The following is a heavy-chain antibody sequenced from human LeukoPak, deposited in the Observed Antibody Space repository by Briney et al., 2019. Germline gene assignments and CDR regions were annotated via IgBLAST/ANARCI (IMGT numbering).Heavy chain of an antibody. CDR1: GFMFSSYG. CDR2: ISSSGSTI. CDR3: AELGITMIGGV. J-gene: IGHJ6*04. V-gene: IGHV3-48*04. Sequence: GGSPRLSCAASGFMFSSYGMHWVRQAPGKGLEWVSYISSSGSTIYYADSVRGRFTISRDSAKNSLYLQMNSLRAEDTAVYYCAELGITMIGGVWGKGTTVTISS. D-gene: IGHD3-10*02.